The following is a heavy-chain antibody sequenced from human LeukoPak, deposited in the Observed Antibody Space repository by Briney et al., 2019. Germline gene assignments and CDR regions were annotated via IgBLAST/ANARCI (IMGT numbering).Heavy chain of an antibody. J-gene: IGHJ5*02. Sequence: GGSLRLSCAASGFIFSNYWMHWVRQAPGKGLVWVSRINSDGRSTNYADSVMGRFSISRDYAKNTVYLQMNGLRAEGTAVYYCAITIVGATDWFDPWGQGTLVTVSS. CDR2: INSDGRST. CDR1: GFIFSNYW. D-gene: IGHD1-26*01. CDR3: AITIVGATDWFDP. V-gene: IGHV3-74*01.